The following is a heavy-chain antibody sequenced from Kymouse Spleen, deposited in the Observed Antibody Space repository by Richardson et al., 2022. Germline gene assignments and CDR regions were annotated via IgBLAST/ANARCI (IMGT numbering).Heavy chain of an antibody. CDR3: ARHDYGSGSYNLYYYYYGMDV. D-gene: IGHD3-10*01. CDR1: GGSISSSSYY. J-gene: IGHJ6*02. Sequence: QLQLQESGPGLVKPSETLSLTCTVSGGSISSSSYYWGWIRQPPGKGLEWIGSIYYSGSTYYNPSLKSRVTISVDTSKNQFSLKLSSVTAADTAVYYCARHDYGSGSYNLYYYYYGMDVWGQGTTVTVSS. CDR2: IYYSGST. V-gene: IGHV4-39*01.